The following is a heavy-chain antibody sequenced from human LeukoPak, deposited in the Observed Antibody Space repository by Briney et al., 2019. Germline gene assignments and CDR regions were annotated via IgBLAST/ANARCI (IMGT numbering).Heavy chain of an antibody. V-gene: IGHV3-48*03. Sequence: AGGSLRLTCVPSGFTFSNYEMNWVRQAPGKGLEWVSYISSSGNTIYYADSVKARFIISRDNAKNSLYLQMNSLRAEDTADYFCARLEGGAGGLHDALDIRRQGTMVTVSS. CDR3: ARLEGGAGGLHDALDI. D-gene: IGHD2-8*02. CDR1: GFTFSNYE. CDR2: ISSSGNTI. J-gene: IGHJ3*02.